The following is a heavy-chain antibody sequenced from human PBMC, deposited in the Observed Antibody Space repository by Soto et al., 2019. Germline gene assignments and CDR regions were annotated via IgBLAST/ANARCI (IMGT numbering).Heavy chain of an antibody. D-gene: IGHD6-6*01. J-gene: IGHJ4*02. Sequence: ASVKVSCKASGYTFTSYDINWVRQATGQGLEWMGWMNPNSGNTGYAQKFQGRVTMTRNTSISTAYMELSSLRSEDTAVYYCARGRSIAATRIIGYWGQGTLVTVS. CDR1: GYTFTSYD. CDR2: MNPNSGNT. CDR3: ARGRSIAATRIIGY. V-gene: IGHV1-8*01.